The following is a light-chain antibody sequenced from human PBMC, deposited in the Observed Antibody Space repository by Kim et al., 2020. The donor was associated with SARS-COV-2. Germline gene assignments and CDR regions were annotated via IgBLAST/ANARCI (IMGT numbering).Light chain of an antibody. CDR1: QSVTSSY. J-gene: IGKJ2*01. CDR2: GAS. Sequence: EIVLTQSPGTLSLSPGERATLSCRASQSVTSSYLAWYQQKPGQAPRLLIYGASNRAAGIPDRFSGSGSGTDFTLTISGLEPEDFAVYYCQPDHTATYTFGQGTKLEIK. CDR3: QPDHTATYT. V-gene: IGKV3-20*01.